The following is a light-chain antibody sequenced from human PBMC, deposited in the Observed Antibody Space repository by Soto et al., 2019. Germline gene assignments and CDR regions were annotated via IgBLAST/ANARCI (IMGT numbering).Light chain of an antibody. CDR2: GTS. Sequence: EIVLTQSPGTLSLSPGERATLSCRTSQSVASTYLAWYQQKVGQAPRLLIYGTSTRATGIPDRFSGSESGTDFTLTISRLEPEDSAVYYCQQYDDSVYTFGQGTKLEIK. CDR1: QSVASTY. V-gene: IGKV3-20*01. CDR3: QQYDDSVYT. J-gene: IGKJ2*01.